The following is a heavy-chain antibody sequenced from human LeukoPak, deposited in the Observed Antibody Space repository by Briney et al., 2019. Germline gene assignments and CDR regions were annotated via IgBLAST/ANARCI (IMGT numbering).Heavy chain of an antibody. V-gene: IGHV3-48*03. J-gene: IGHJ4*02. Sequence: GGSLRLSCAASGFTFSSYEMNWVRQAPGKGLEWVSYISSSGSTIYYADSVKGRFTISRDNAKNSLYLQMNSLRAEDTVVYYCARTADGDYDGYYFDYWGQGTLVTVSS. D-gene: IGHD4-17*01. CDR1: GFTFSSYE. CDR2: ISSSGSTI. CDR3: ARTADGDYDGYYFDY.